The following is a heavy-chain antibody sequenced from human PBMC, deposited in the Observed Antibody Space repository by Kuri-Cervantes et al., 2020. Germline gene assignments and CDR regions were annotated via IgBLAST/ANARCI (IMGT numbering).Heavy chain of an antibody. CDR1: GGSFSGYY. CDR3: ARNHYGSSYGFDI. J-gene: IGHJ3*02. Sequence: SETLSLTCAVYGGSFSGYYWSWIRQPPGKGLEWIGEINHSGSTNYNPSLKSRVTISVDTSKNQFSLKLSSVTAADTAVYYCARNHYGSSYGFDIWGRGTMVTVSS. CDR2: INHSGST. D-gene: IGHD3-10*01. V-gene: IGHV4-34*01.